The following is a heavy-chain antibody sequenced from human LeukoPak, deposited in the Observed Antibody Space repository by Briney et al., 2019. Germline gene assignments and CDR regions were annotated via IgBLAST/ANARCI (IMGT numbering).Heavy chain of an antibody. CDR3: ARAQGYCSSTSCTTNWFDP. Sequence: ASVKVSCKASGYTFTSYDINWVRQATGQGLERMGWMNPNSGNTGYAQKFQGRVTMTRNTSISTAYMELSSLGSEDTAVYYCARAQGYCSSTSCTTNWFDPWGQGTLVTVSS. J-gene: IGHJ5*02. CDR1: GYTFTSYD. CDR2: MNPNSGNT. V-gene: IGHV1-8*01. D-gene: IGHD2-2*01.